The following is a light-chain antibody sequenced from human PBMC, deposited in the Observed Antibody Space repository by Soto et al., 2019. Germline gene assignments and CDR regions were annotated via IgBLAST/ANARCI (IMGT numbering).Light chain of an antibody. J-gene: IGLJ3*02. CDR3: ASYTTFNTMV. CDR1: SSDVGGSKY. V-gene: IGLV2-14*01. Sequence: QSALTQPASVSGSPGQSITISCTGTSSDVGGSKYVSWYQQPPGKAPRIIIYDVSDRPSGVSYRFSGSKSGNTASLTISGLQADDEADYYCASYTTFNTMVFGGGTKLTGL. CDR2: DVS.